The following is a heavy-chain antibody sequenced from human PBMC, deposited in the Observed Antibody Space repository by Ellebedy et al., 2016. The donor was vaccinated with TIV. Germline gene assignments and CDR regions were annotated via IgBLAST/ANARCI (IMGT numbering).Heavy chain of an antibody. CDR3: ARGDYGDYVLDV. CDR2: INHSGST. J-gene: IGHJ6*02. V-gene: IGHV4-34*01. CDR1: GGSFSGYY. D-gene: IGHD4-17*01. Sequence: SETLSLTCAVYGGSFSGYYWSWIRQPPGKGLEWIGEINHSGSTNYNPSLKSRVTISVDTSKNQFSLKLSSVTAADTAMYYCARGDYGDYVLDVWGQGTTVTVSS.